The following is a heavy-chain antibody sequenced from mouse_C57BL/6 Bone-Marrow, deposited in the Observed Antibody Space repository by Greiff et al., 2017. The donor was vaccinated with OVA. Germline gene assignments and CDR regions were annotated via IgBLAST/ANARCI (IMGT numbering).Heavy chain of an antibody. J-gene: IGHJ3*01. D-gene: IGHD1-1*01. Sequence: QVQLQQPGAELVRPGSSVKLSCKASGYTFTSYWMHWVKQRPIQGLEWIGNIDPSDSETHYNQKFKDKATLTVDKSSSTAYMQLSSLTSEDSAVYYCARGLYYSGSSYGFAYWGQGTLVTVSA. CDR2: IDPSDSET. CDR1: GYTFTSYW. V-gene: IGHV1-52*01. CDR3: ARGLYYSGSSYGFAY.